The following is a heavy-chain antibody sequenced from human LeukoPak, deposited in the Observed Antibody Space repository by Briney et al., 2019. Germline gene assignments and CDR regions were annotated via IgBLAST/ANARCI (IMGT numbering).Heavy chain of an antibody. CDR2: IHYSGST. Sequence: SETLSLTCTVSGGSISSYYWSWIRQPPGKGLEWIGYIHYSGSTNYNPSLKSRVTISVDTSKNQFSLKLSSVTAADMAVYYCAREDHDYGDYTAFDIWGQGTMVTVSS. D-gene: IGHD4-17*01. CDR3: AREDHDYGDYTAFDI. V-gene: IGHV4-59*01. J-gene: IGHJ3*02. CDR1: GGSISSYY.